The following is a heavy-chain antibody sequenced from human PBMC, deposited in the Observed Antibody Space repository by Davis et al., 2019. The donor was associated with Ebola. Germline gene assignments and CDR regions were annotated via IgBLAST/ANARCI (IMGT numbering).Heavy chain of an antibody. CDR2: IYYSGST. V-gene: IGHV4-39*07. CDR1: GGSISSSSYY. D-gene: IGHD6-13*01. CDR3: AGRSSWYYFDY. Sequence: SETLSLTCTVSGGSISSSSYYWGWIRQPPGKGLEWIGSIYYSGSTNYNPSLKSRVTISVDTSKNQFSLKLSSVTAADTAVYYCAGRSSWYYFDYWGQGTLVTVSS. J-gene: IGHJ4*02.